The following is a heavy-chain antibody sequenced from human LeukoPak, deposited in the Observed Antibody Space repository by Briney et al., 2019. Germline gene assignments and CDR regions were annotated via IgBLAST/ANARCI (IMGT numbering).Heavy chain of an antibody. CDR3: ARVGRDYYDSSGYYSGYDY. Sequence: SETLSLTCTVSGGSVSSGGCYWSWIRQHPGKGLEWIGYIYYSGSTYYNPSLKSRFTISLDTSKNQFSLKLTSVTAADTAVYYCARVGRDYYDSSGYYSGYDYWARERWSPSPQ. V-gene: IGHV4-31*03. D-gene: IGHD3-22*01. CDR1: GGSVSSGGCY. J-gene: IGHJ4*02. CDR2: IYYSGST.